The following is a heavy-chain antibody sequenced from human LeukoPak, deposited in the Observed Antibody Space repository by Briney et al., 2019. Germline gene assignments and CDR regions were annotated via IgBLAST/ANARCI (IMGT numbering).Heavy chain of an antibody. J-gene: IGHJ4*02. CDR2: IYYSGST. V-gene: IGHV4-59*01. CDR3: ARVDSSNWYEYRGYFDY. CDR1: GGSISSYY. Sequence: SETLSLTCTVSGGSISSYYWSWIRQPPGKGLEWIGYIYYSGSTNYNPSLKSRVTISVDTSKNQFSLKLSSVTAADTAVYYCARVDSSNWYEYRGYFDYWGQGTLVTVSS. D-gene: IGHD6-13*01.